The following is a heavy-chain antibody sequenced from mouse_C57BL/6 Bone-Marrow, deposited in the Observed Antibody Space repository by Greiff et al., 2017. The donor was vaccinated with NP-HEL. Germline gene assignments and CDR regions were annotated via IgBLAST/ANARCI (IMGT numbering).Heavy chain of an antibody. D-gene: IGHD1-1*01. CDR3: AKASITTVVATDAY. J-gene: IGHJ3*01. CDR1: GFSLTIYG. Sequence: VKLVESGPGLVAPSQSLSITCTVSGFSLTIYGVDWVRQPPGKGLEWLGVIWGGGSTNYNSALMSRLSISKDNSKSQVFLKMNSLQTDDTAMYYCAKASITTVVATDAYWGQGTLVTVSA. V-gene: IGHV2-9*01. CDR2: IWGGGST.